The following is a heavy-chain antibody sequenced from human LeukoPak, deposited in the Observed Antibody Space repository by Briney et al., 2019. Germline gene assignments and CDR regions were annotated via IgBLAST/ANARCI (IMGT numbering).Heavy chain of an antibody. CDR2: INPNSGDT. D-gene: IGHD6-13*01. CDR1: GYTFTGYY. V-gene: IGHV1-2*02. J-gene: IGHJ3*02. Sequence: ASVKVSCKASGYTFTGYYIHWVRQAPGQGLEWMGWINPNSGDTHYAHNFQGRVILTRDMSISTAYMELSRLMSDDTAVYYCATGVRTAYSSTWYHAFDIWGQGTMVTVSS. CDR3: ATGVRTAYSSTWYHAFDI.